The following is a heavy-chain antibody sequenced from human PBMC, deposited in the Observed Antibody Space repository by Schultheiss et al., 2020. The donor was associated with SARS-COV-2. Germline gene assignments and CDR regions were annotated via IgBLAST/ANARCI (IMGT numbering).Heavy chain of an antibody. J-gene: IGHJ5*02. D-gene: IGHD3-3*01. CDR3: AKDSVPNFWSGSLNWFDP. V-gene: IGHV4-34*01. Sequence: SETLSLTCAVYGGSFSGYYWSWIRQPAGKGLEWIGEINHSGSTNYNPSLKSRVTISVDTSKNQFSLKLSSVTAADTAVYYCAKDSVPNFWSGSLNWFDPWGQGTLVTVSS. CDR1: GGSFSGYY. CDR2: INHSGST.